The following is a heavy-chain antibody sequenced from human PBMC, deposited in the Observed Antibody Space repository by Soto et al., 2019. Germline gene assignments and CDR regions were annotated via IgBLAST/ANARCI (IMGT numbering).Heavy chain of an antibody. V-gene: IGHV3-23*01. J-gene: IGHJ5*02. Sequence: EVQLLESGGGLVQPGGSLRLSCAASGFTFSSYAMSWVRQAPGKGLEWVSAISGSGGSTYYADSVKGRFTISRDNSKNSLFLQMNSLRAADTAVYYCAKDVYYDGSGSSVGWFDPWGQGTLVTVSS. CDR3: AKDVYYDGSGSSVGWFDP. D-gene: IGHD3-10*01. CDR2: ISGSGGST. CDR1: GFTFSSYA.